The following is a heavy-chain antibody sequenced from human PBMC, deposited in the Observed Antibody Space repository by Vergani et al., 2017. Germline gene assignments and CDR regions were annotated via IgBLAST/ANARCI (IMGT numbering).Heavy chain of an antibody. CDR3: ARDVPGSSSAAYYYYYYMDV. CDR1: GGSVSSGSCY. D-gene: IGHD6-6*01. J-gene: IGHJ6*03. Sequence: QVQLQESGPGLVKPSETLSLTCTVSGGSVSSGSCYWSWIRQPPGKGLEWIGYIYYSGSTNYNPSLKSRVTISVDTSKNQFSLKLSSVTAADTAVYYCARDVPGSSSAAYYYYYYMDVWGKGTTVTVSS. CDR2: IYYSGST. V-gene: IGHV4-61*01.